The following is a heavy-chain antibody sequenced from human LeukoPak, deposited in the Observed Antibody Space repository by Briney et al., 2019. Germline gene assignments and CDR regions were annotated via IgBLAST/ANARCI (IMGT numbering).Heavy chain of an antibody. CDR2: IIPIFGTA. J-gene: IGHJ6*03. CDR1: GGTFSSYA. V-gene: IGHV1-69*06. CDR3: ARGKGDSSSWYVFYYYYMDV. D-gene: IGHD6-13*01. Sequence: SVKVSCKASGGTFSSYAISWVRQAPGQGLEWMGGIIPIFGTANYAQKFQGRVTITADKSTSTAYMELSSLRSEDTAVYYCARGKGDSSSWYVFYYYYMDVWGKGTTVIVSS.